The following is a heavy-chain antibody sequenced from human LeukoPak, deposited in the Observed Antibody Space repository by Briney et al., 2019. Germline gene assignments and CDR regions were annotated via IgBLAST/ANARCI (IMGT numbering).Heavy chain of an antibody. D-gene: IGHD6-13*01. CDR2: IYYSGST. J-gene: IGHJ4*02. CDR3: AREGIAAAGSFDY. CDR1: GGSISSYY. Sequence: SETLSLTCTVSGGSISSYYWSWIRQPPGKGLEWIGYIYYSGSTNYNPSLKSRVTISVDTSKNQFSLKLSSVTAADTAVYYCAREGIAAAGSFDYWGQETLVTVSS. V-gene: IGHV4-59*01.